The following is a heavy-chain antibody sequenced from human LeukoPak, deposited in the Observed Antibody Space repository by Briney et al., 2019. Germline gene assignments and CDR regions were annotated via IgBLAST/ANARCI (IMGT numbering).Heavy chain of an antibody. D-gene: IGHD3-10*01. CDR2: ISSSSSYL. CDR3: ARGYYGSGSSDY. V-gene: IGHV3-21*01. CDR1: GFTFSSYS. J-gene: IGHJ4*02. Sequence: PGGSLRLSCAASGFTFSSYSMNWVGQAPGKGREWVSSISSSSSYLYYADSVKGRLTISRDNAKNSLYLQLNSLRAKDTAVYYCARGYYGSGSSDYWGQGTLVTVSS.